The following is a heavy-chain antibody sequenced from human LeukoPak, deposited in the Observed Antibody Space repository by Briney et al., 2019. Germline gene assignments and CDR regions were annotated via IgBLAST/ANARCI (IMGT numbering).Heavy chain of an antibody. CDR2: ISIYNGHT. Sequence: ASVKVSCKASGYTFTNYGISWVRQAPGQGLEWMGWISIYNGHTNYAQKLQGRVTMTTDTSTSTAYMDLRRLKSDDTAVYYCARGGRWELPRPYAFDIWGQGTMVTVSS. CDR1: GYTFTNYG. CDR3: ARGGRWELPRPYAFDI. D-gene: IGHD1-26*01. J-gene: IGHJ3*02. V-gene: IGHV1-18*01.